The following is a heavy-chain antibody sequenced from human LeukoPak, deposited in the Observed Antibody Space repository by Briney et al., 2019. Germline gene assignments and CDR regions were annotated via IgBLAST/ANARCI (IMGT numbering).Heavy chain of an antibody. J-gene: IGHJ4*02. V-gene: IGHV4-59*01. CDR2: IYYSGST. Sequence: PSETLSLTCTVSGGSISSYYWSWIRQPPGKGLEWIGYIYYSGSTNYNPSLKSRVTVSVDTSKNQFSLKLSSVTAADTAVYYCARDRNFDYWGQGTLVTVSP. CDR3: ARDRNFDY. CDR1: GGSISSYY. D-gene: IGHD1-14*01.